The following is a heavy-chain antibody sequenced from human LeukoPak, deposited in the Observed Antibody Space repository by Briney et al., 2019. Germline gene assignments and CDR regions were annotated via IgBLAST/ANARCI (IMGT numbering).Heavy chain of an antibody. D-gene: IGHD3-10*01. V-gene: IGHV4-34*01. CDR2: INHSGST. Sequence: PSETLSLTCAVYGGSFSGYYWSWIRQPPGKGLEWIGEINHSGSTNYNPSLKSRVTISVDTSKNQFSLKLSSVTAADTAVYYCARHTAGSGSYDYYYMDVWGKGTTVTISS. CDR1: GGSFSGYY. CDR3: ARHTAGSGSYDYYYMDV. J-gene: IGHJ6*03.